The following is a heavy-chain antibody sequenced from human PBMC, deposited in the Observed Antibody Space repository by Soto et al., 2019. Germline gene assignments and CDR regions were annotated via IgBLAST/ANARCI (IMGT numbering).Heavy chain of an antibody. J-gene: IGHJ4*02. CDR3: ASSRPGYSYGSQFDY. V-gene: IGHV4-59*01. CDR2: IYYSGST. D-gene: IGHD5-18*01. Sequence: PSETLSLTCTVSGGSISSYYWSWIRQPPGKGLEWIGYIYYSGSTNYNPSLKSRVTISVDTSKNQFSLKLSSVTAADTAVYYCASSRPGYSYGSQFDYWGQGTLVTVSS. CDR1: GGSISSYY.